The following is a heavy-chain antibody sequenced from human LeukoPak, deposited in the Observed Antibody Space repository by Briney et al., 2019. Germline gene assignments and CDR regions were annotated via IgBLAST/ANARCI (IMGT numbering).Heavy chain of an antibody. Sequence: SETLSLTCTVSGYSISSGYYWGWLRQPPGKGLEWIGSLYHIGSSYYNPSLKSRVTISVDTSKNQFSLKLSSVTAADTAVYYCASGYSYDLFDYWGQGTLVTVSS. CDR3: ASGYSYDLFDY. J-gene: IGHJ4*02. CDR2: LYHIGSS. V-gene: IGHV4-38-2*02. D-gene: IGHD5-18*01. CDR1: GYSISSGYY.